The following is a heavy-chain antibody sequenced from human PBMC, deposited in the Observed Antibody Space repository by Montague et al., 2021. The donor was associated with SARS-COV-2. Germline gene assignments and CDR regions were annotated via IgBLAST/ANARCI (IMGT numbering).Heavy chain of an antibody. CDR3: ASSGITLTGLDAFDI. D-gene: IGHD3-9*01. Sequence: CAISGDSVSSKSVAWNWIRQSPSRGLEWLGRTYYRSKWDSDYAESVKRRLVITPDTSKNQVSLQLNSVIPENTAVYFCASSGITLTGLDAFDIWGQGTMGTGSS. V-gene: IGHV6-1*01. CDR2: TYYRSKWDS. CDR1: GDSVSSKSVA. J-gene: IGHJ3*02.